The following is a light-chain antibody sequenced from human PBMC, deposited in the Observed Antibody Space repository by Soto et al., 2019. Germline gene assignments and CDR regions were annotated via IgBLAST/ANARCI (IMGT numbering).Light chain of an antibody. Sequence: QSVLTQPPSVSAAPGQKVTISCSGSTSNIGTNYVSWYQHLPGAAPKLLIYDYNSRPSGIPDRFSGSRSGTLATLGITGLQTGDEADYYCATWDSSLRAYVFGAGTKLTVL. CDR1: TSNIGTNY. CDR2: DYN. J-gene: IGLJ1*01. CDR3: ATWDSSLRAYV. V-gene: IGLV1-51*01.